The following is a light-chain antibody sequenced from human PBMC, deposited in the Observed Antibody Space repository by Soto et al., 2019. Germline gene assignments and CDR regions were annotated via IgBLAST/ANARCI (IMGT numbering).Light chain of an antibody. CDR2: GAS. CDR1: QSISNS. Sequence: EIVMTQSPASLSVSPGETATLSCRASQSISNSLAGYQQKPGHAPSLLIYGASTRATGIPARFSGSGSGTEFSLTISSLLSEDSSLYYCHQYNNWPPRTFGQGTKLEIK. J-gene: IGKJ2*01. CDR3: HQYNNWPPRT. V-gene: IGKV3-15*01.